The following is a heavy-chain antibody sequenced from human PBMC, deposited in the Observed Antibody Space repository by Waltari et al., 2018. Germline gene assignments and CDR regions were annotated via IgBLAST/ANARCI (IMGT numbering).Heavy chain of an antibody. CDR2: IYYSGST. J-gene: IGHJ6*02. D-gene: IGHD2-8*01. V-gene: IGHV4-59*01. CDR3: ARDLSYCTNGVCYYYYYGMDV. CDR1: GGSISSYY. Sequence: QVQLQESGPGLVKPSETMSLTCTVSGGSISSYYLRWIRQPPWQGLAWIGYIYYSGSTNYNPSLKSRVTISVDTSKNQFSLKLSSVTAADTAVYYCARDLSYCTNGVCYYYYYGMDVWGQGTTVTVSS.